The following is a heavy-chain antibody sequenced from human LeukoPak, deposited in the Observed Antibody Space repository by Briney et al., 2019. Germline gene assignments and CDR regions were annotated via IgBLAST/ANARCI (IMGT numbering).Heavy chain of an antibody. D-gene: IGHD6-19*01. J-gene: IGHJ4*02. CDR1: GYTLTELS. CDR2: FYPEDGET. V-gene: IGHV1-24*01. CDR3: ATARYSSGWYGGFDY. Sequence: ASVRVSCKVSGYTLTELSMHWVRQAPGKGVEGMGGFYPEDGETIYAQKLKGRVTMNEDRSTDTAYMELSSLRSGDTAVYYCATARYSSGWYGGFDYWGQGTLVTVSS.